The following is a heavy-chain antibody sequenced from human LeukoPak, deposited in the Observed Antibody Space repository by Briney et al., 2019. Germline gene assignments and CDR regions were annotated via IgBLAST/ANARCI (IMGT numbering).Heavy chain of an antibody. V-gene: IGHV4-4*07. D-gene: IGHD5-24*01. CDR2: IYTSGST. J-gene: IGHJ4*02. CDR1: GGSISSYY. Sequence: SETLSLTCTVSGGSISSYYWSWLRQPAGKGLEWIGRIYTSGSTNYNPSLKSRVTMSVDTSKNQFSLKLSSVTAADTAVYYCARALRRDGYNYYFDYWGQGTLVTVSS. CDR3: ARALRRDGYNYYFDY.